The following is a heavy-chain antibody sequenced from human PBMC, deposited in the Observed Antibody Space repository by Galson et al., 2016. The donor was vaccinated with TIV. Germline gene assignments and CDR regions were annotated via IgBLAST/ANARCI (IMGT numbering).Heavy chain of an antibody. CDR2: IIPIAGIS. V-gene: IGHV1-69*10. D-gene: IGHD2-21*02. CDR3: ASLTPCGGDCYFFDR. J-gene: IGHJ4*02. Sequence: SVKVSCKASGGALSNNPITWVRQAPGQGLEWMGGIIPIAGISDTSQEFQGRISITADVSTNTVYMELSSPRSDDTAVFYCASLTPCGGDCYFFDRWGQGTLVIVSS. CDR1: GGALSNNP.